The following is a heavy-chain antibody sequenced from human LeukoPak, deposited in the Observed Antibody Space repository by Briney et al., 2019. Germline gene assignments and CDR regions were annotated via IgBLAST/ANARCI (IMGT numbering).Heavy chain of an antibody. Sequence: ASVKVSCKASGGTFSSYAISWVRQAPGQGLEWMGGIIPIFGTANYAQKFQGRVTITADESTSTTYMELSSLRSEDTAVYYCASYYSSSSRVEDYWGQGTLVTVSS. CDR2: IIPIFGTA. CDR3: ASYYSSSSRVEDY. J-gene: IGHJ4*02. CDR1: GGTFSSYA. V-gene: IGHV1-69*13. D-gene: IGHD6-6*01.